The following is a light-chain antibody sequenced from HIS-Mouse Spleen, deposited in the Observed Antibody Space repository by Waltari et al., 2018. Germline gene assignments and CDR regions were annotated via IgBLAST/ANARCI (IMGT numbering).Light chain of an antibody. CDR3: YSTDSSGNHRRV. V-gene: IGLV3-10*01. CDR1: ALPQKY. CDR2: EDS. Sequence: SYELTQPPSGSVSPGQTARITCSGDALPQKYAYWYQQKSGQAPVLVIYEDSKRPSGIPERFSGSSSGTMATLTISGAQVEDEADYYCYSTDSSGNHRRVFGGGTKLTVL. J-gene: IGLJ3*02.